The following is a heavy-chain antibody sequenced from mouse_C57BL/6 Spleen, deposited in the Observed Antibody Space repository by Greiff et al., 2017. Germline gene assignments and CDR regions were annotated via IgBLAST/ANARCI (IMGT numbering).Heavy chain of an antibody. V-gene: IGHV1-9*01. J-gene: IGHJ2*01. CDR1: GYTFTGYW. D-gene: IGHD2-3*01. CDR3: AFGPYDGYYVGNFDY. CDR2: ILPGSGST. Sequence: QVQLKQSGAELMKPGASVKLSCKATGYTFTGYWIEWVKQRPGHGLEWIGEILPGSGSTNYNEKFKGKATFTADTSSNTAYMQLSSLTTEDSAIYFCAFGPYDGYYVGNFDYWGQGTTLTVSS.